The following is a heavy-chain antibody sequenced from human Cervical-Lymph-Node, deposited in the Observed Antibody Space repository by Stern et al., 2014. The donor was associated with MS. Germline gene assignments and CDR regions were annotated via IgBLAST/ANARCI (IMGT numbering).Heavy chain of an antibody. Sequence: QITLKESGPTLVKPTQTLTLTCTFSGFSLSTSGVGVGWTRQPPGKAREWLALIYWDDDKRYRPSLKSRLSITKDTSKNQVVLTMTNVDPVDTATYYCAPILPAPYNWFAPWGQGILVIVSS. V-gene: IGHV2-5*02. J-gene: IGHJ5*02. CDR2: IYWDDDK. CDR3: APILPAPYNWFAP. CDR1: GFSLSTSGVG.